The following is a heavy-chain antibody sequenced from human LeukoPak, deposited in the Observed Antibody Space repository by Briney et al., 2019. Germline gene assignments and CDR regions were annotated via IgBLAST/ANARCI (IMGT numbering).Heavy chain of an antibody. Sequence: PGGSLRLSCAASGFTFSSYEMNWVRQAPGKGLEWVSAISGSGGSTYYADSVKGRFTISRDNSKNTLYLQMNSLRAEDTAVYYCAKEVGRDWYFDLWGRGTLVTVSS. CDR1: GFTFSSYE. CDR2: ISGSGGST. CDR3: AKEVGRDWYFDL. J-gene: IGHJ2*01. V-gene: IGHV3-23*01. D-gene: IGHD1-26*01.